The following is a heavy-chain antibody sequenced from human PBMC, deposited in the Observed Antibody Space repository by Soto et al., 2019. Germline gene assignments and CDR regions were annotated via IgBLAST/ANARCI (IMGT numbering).Heavy chain of an antibody. CDR2: TYWDDDK. CDR1: GFSLSTRGMG. V-gene: IGHV2-5*02. J-gene: IGHJ6*02. CDR3: ARASPGYYAMDV. Sequence: QITLKESGPTLVKPTQTLTLTCTVSGFSLSTRGMGVGWIRQPPGKAREWLALTYWDDDKRYSPSLKRNLTLTKNTAKEHADLTMTNVDHVDTGTYYCARASPGYYAMDVWGQGTTVTVSS.